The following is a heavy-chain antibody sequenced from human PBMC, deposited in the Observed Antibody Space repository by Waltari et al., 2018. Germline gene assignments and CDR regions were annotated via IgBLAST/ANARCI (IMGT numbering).Heavy chain of an antibody. CDR1: GYTFTSYG. CDR3: ARDPSLMVYASYFDY. J-gene: IGHJ4*02. V-gene: IGHV1-18*01. CDR2: ISAYNGNT. D-gene: IGHD2-8*01. Sequence: QVQLVQSGAEVKKPGASVKASCKASGYTFTSYGISWVRQAPGQGLEWMGWISAYNGNTNYAQKLQGRVTMTTDTSTSTAYMELRSLRSDDTAVYYCARDPSLMVYASYFDYWGQGTLVTVSS.